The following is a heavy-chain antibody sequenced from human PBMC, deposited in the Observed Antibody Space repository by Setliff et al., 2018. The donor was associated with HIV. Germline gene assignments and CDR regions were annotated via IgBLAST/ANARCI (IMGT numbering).Heavy chain of an antibody. CDR1: GDSVSSRSYY. CDR2: IYYSGST. Sequence: SETLSLTCTVSGDSVSSRSYYWSWIRQPPGKGLEWIGYIYYSGSTNYNPSLKSRVTISVDTSKNHFSLKLRSVTAADMAVYYCAQLGMVDDFDYWGQGTLVTSPQ. D-gene: IGHD1-1*01. V-gene: IGHV4-61*03. J-gene: IGHJ4*02. CDR3: AQLGMVDDFDY.